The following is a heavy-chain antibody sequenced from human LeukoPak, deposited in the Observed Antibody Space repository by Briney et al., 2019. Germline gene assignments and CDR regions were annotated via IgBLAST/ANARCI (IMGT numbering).Heavy chain of an antibody. Sequence: GGSLRLSCAASGFTFSDYYMSWIRQAPGKGLQWVARISGGGETTFYADSVKGRFTISRDNFRNTLYLQLNSLSADGTAVYYCAKKIIGYCASGRCHFDYWGQGTLVTVSS. CDR1: GFTFSDYY. J-gene: IGHJ4*02. V-gene: IGHV3-11*01. D-gene: IGHD2-15*01. CDR3: AKKIIGYCASGRCHFDY. CDR2: ISGGGETT.